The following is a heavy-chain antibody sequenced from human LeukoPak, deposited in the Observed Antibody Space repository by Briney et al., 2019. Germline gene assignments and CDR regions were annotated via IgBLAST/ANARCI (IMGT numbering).Heavy chain of an antibody. CDR1: GGSIRSYY. D-gene: IGHD3-16*01. CDR3: ARGITFGGVLFPLDY. CDR2: IHYTGST. J-gene: IGHJ4*02. V-gene: IGHV4-59*01. Sequence: SETLSLTCTVSGGSIRSYYWSWIRQPPGKGLEWIGYIHYTGSTNYNPSLKSRVTISVDTSKNHFSLKLSSVTAADTAVYYCARGITFGGVLFPLDYWGQGTLVTVSS.